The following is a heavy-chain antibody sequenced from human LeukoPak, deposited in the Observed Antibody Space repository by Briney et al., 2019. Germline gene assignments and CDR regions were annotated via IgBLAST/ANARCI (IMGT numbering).Heavy chain of an antibody. Sequence: PGGSLRLSCAASGFTFSDSAIHWVRQASGKGLEWVGRIRNKVNTYATAYAASVKGRFTISRDDSKNTAYLQMNSLKTEDTAVYYCTRHGDRWYYYDSNGYYQDAFDIWGQGTMVTVSS. CDR2: IRNKVNTYAT. CDR1: GFTFSDSA. J-gene: IGHJ3*02. D-gene: IGHD3-22*01. V-gene: IGHV3-73*01. CDR3: TRHGDRWYYYDSNGYYQDAFDI.